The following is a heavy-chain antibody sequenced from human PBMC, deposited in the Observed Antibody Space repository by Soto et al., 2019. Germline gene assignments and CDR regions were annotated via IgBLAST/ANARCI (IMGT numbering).Heavy chain of an antibody. CDR1: GGSISSGGYN. Sequence: QVQLQESGPGLVKASQTLSLNCTVSGGSISSGGYNWNWVRQHPGKGLEWIGNIYYSGATQYNPSLRSRVFISVGTSTNQFSLRLSSVTAGHTAVYYCVLESPYGARRRDGFEIWVQGTRVSVSS. V-gene: IGHV4-31*03. CDR3: VLESPYGARRRDGFEI. D-gene: IGHD3-10*01. CDR2: IYYSGAT. J-gene: IGHJ3*02.